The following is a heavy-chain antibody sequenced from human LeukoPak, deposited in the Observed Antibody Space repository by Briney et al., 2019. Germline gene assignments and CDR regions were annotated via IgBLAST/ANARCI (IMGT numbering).Heavy chain of an antibody. CDR1: GYTFTSYG. J-gene: IGHJ5*02. Sequence: ASVKVSCKASGYTFTSYGISWVRQAPGQGLEWMGWIRAYNGNTNYAQKLQGRVTMTTDTSTSTAYMELGSLRSDDTAVYYCARDAGDFWSGFENWFDPWGQGTLVTVSS. D-gene: IGHD3-3*01. V-gene: IGHV1-18*01. CDR2: IRAYNGNT. CDR3: ARDAGDFWSGFENWFDP.